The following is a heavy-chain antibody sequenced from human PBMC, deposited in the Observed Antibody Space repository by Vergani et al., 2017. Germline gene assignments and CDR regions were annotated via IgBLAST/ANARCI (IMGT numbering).Heavy chain of an antibody. J-gene: IGHJ3*02. Sequence: EVQLVQSGAEVKKPGESLRISCKGSGYSFTSYWIGWVRQMPGKGLEWMGIIYPGDSDTRYSPSFQGQVTISADKSISTAYLQWSSLKASDTAMYYCARSIGSTYYDVWGGRQAFDIWSQGTMVTVSS. V-gene: IGHV5-51*03. D-gene: IGHD3-3*01. CDR1: GYSFTSYW. CDR3: ARSIGSTYYDVWGGRQAFDI. CDR2: IYPGDSDT.